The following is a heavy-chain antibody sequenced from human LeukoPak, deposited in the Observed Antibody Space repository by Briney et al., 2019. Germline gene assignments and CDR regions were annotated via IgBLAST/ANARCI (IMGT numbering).Heavy chain of an antibody. CDR1: GFTFSSYW. CDR2: IKQDGSEK. J-gene: IGHJ5*02. D-gene: IGHD3-10*01. Sequence: GGSLRLSCAASGFTFSSYWMSWVRQAPGKGLEWVANIKQDGSEKYYVDSVKGRFTISRDNAKNSLYLQMNSLRAEDTAVYYCAREVVGFRELLISWFDPWGQGTLVTVSS. V-gene: IGHV3-7*01. CDR3: AREVVGFRELLISWFDP.